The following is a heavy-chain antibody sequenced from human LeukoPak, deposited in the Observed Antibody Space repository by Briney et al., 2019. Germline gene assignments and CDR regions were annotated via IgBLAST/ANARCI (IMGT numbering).Heavy chain of an antibody. CDR3: ARTQKYYDFWSGYPYYFDY. CDR1: GFTFSSYA. CDR2: IKQDGSEK. V-gene: IGHV3-7*01. Sequence: GGSLRLSCAASGFTFSSYAMSWVRQAPGKGLEWVANIKQDGSEKYYVDSVKGRFTISRDNAKNSLYLQMNSLRAEDTAVYYCARTQKYYDFWSGYPYYFDYWGQGTLVTVSS. D-gene: IGHD3-3*01. J-gene: IGHJ4*02.